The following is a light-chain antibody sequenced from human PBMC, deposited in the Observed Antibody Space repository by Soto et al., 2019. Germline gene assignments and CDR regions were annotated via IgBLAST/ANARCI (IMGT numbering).Light chain of an antibody. J-gene: IGKJ1*01. CDR1: QSVSSSY. Sequence: EMVLTQSPGTLSLSPGERATLSCRASQSVSSSYLAWYQQKPGQAPRLLIYGASSRATGIPDRFSGSGSGTDFTLTISRLEPEDFAVYYCQQYGSSLPTFGQGTKVEIK. CDR2: GAS. V-gene: IGKV3-20*01. CDR3: QQYGSSLPT.